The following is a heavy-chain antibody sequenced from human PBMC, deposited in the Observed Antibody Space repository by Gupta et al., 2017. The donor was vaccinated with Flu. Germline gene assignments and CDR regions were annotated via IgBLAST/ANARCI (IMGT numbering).Heavy chain of an antibody. J-gene: IGHJ6*02. V-gene: IGHV3-30*18. Sequence: GRSLRLSCAASGFTFSSYGMHWVRQAPGKGLEWVAVISYDGSNKYYADSVKGRFTISRDNSKNTLYLQMNSLRAEDTAVYYCAKDSRGLRFLEWLSNQYYYYGMDVWGQGTTVTVSS. CDR3: AKDSRGLRFLEWLSNQYYYYGMDV. CDR2: ISYDGSNK. CDR1: GFTFSSYG. D-gene: IGHD3-3*01.